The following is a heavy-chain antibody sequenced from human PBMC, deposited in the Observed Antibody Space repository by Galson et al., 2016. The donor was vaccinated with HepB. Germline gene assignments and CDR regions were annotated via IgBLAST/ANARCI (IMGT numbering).Heavy chain of an antibody. D-gene: IGHD6-6*01. CDR1: GFTFSSYT. CDR2: ISSSSSSI. CDR3: ASPRGRLVMPPDY. Sequence: SLRLSCAASGFTFSSYTMNWVRQAPGKGLECFSSISSSSSSIYYADSVKGQFTVSRDNAKNSLFLQMNTLSAADTAVYYCASPRGRLVMPPDYWGQGTLVTVSS. V-gene: IGHV3-21*01. J-gene: IGHJ4*02.